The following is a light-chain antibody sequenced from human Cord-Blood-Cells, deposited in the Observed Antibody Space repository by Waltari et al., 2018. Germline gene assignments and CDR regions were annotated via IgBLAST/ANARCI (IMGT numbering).Light chain of an antibody. J-gene: IGLJ3*02. CDR2: DVS. CDR1: SSDFGGYNY. V-gene: IGLV2-14*01. CDR3: SSYTSSSTWV. Sequence: QSALTQPASVSGSPGQSITIPCTGTSSDFGGYNYVSWYQQHPGKAPNLMIYDVSNRPSGVSNRFSGSKSDNTASLTISGLQAEDEADYYCSSYTSSSTWVFGGGTKLTVL.